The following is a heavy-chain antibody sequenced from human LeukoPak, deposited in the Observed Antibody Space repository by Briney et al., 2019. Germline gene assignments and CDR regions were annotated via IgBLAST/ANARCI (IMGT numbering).Heavy chain of an antibody. Sequence: SETLSLTCTVSGGSISSYYWSWIRQPPGKGLEWIGYIYYSGSTNYNPSLKSRVTISVDTSKNQFSLKLSSVTAADTAVYYCVRDLPFGEFLYYMDVWGKGTTVTISS. CDR3: VRDLPFGEFLYYMDV. CDR2: IYYSGST. D-gene: IGHD3-10*01. V-gene: IGHV4-59*01. J-gene: IGHJ6*03. CDR1: GGSISSYY.